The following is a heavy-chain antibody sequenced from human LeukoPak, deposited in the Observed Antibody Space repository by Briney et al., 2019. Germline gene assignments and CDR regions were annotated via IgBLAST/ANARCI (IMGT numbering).Heavy chain of an antibody. CDR3: TRAGYSSGFDS. D-gene: IGHD6-19*01. J-gene: IGHJ5*01. Sequence: HPGGSLRLSCAASGFTFSGYWMHWVRQAPGKGLVWVSRINSDRYSITYADSVKGRFTISRDNAKNTLYLQMNSLVAEDTAVYFCTRAGYSSGFDSWGQGTLVTVSS. CDR1: GFTFSGYW. CDR2: INSDRYSI. V-gene: IGHV3-74*03.